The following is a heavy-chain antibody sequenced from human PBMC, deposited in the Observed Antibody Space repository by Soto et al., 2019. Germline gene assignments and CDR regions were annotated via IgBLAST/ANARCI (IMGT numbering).Heavy chain of an antibody. D-gene: IGHD5-12*01. CDR1: GGSISSYY. CDR2: IYYSGST. J-gene: IGHJ6*03. Sequence: TSETLSLTCTVSGGSISSYYWSWIRQPPGKGLEWIGYIYYSGSTNYNPSLKSRVTISVDTSKNQFSLHLSSVSPADTAVYYCARDLESGYSNYYYYMDVWGKGTTVTVSS. CDR3: ARDLESGYSNYYYYMDV. V-gene: IGHV4-59*12.